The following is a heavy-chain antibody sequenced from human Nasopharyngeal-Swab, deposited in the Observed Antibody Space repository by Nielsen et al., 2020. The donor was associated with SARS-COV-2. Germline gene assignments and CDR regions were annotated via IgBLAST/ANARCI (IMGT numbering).Heavy chain of an antibody. V-gene: IGHV1-24*01. D-gene: IGHD3-22*01. CDR3: ARGTYYYDSSGYYIDY. CDR2: FDPEDGET. Sequence: ASVKVSCKVSGYTLTELSMHWVRQAPGKGLEWMGGFDPEDGETIYAQKFQGRVTMTRDTSISTAYMELSRLRSDDTAVYYCARGTYYYDSSGYYIDYWGQGTLVTVSS. CDR1: GYTLTELS. J-gene: IGHJ4*02.